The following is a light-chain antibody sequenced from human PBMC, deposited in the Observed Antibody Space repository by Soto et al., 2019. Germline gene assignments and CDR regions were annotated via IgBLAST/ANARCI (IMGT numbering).Light chain of an antibody. Sequence: DIQMTQSPSTLSASVGDRVTITCRASQNIKNWLAWYQQKPGKAPNLLIYTASTLESGVPSRFSGSGSGTEFPLTISCLQPDDFATYYCQQYNSYSRGTFGQGTKVEIK. J-gene: IGKJ1*01. CDR2: TAS. V-gene: IGKV1-5*03. CDR1: QNIKNW. CDR3: QQYNSYSRGT.